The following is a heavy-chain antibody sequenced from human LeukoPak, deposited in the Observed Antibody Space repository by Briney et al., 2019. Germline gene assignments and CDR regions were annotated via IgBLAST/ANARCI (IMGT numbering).Heavy chain of an antibody. Sequence: GGSLRLSCAASGFTFSTYAMYWVRQAPGKGLEYVSAISGRGVNTYYANSVKGRFTISRDNSKNTLYLQLGSLRAGDMAVYYCARDSSLGMGWGQGTLVTVSA. D-gene: IGHD1-26*01. CDR2: ISGRGVNT. CDR3: ARDSSLGMG. J-gene: IGHJ4*02. V-gene: IGHV3-64*01. CDR1: GFTFSTYA.